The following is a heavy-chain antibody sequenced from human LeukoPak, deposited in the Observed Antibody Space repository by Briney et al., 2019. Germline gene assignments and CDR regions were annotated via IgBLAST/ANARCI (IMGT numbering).Heavy chain of an antibody. J-gene: IGHJ4*02. CDR2: INSDGRST. CDR3: ARSAYPGNSVIED. V-gene: IGHV3-74*01. CDR1: GIAFSSYW. D-gene: IGHD4-23*01. Sequence: GGSLRLSCAGSGIAFSSYWMHWVRQAPGKGLVWVSRINSDGRSTNYADSVKGRFTISRDNAKNTLYLQMNSLRAEDTAVYYCARSAYPGNSVIEDWGRGTLVTVSS.